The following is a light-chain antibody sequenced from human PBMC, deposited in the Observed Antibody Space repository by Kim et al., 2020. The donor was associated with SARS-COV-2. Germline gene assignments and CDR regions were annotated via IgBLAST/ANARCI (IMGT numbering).Light chain of an antibody. CDR1: SSDVGSYNY. CDR2: DVS. V-gene: IGLV2-11*01. J-gene: IGLJ3*02. Sequence: GQSGTIACTGTSSDVGSYNYVSWYEQHPGKDPKLMIYDVSKGPSGGSDRFSGSKSGNTASLTISGLQAEEEADYYCCSYAGSNTWVFGGGTQLTVL. CDR3: CSYAGSNTWV.